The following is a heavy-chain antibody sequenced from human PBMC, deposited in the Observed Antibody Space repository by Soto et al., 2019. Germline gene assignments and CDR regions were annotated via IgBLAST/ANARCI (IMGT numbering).Heavy chain of an antibody. J-gene: IGHJ4*02. CDR3: ARFPDSGYYGFDY. CDR2: IYYSGST. Sequence: SETLSLTCTVSGGSISSYYWSWIRQPPGKGLEWIGYIYYSGSTNYNPSLKSRVTISVDTSKNQFSLKLSSVTAADTAVYYCARFPDSGYYGFDYWGQGTLVTVSS. V-gene: IGHV4-59*01. D-gene: IGHD5-12*01. CDR1: GGSISSYY.